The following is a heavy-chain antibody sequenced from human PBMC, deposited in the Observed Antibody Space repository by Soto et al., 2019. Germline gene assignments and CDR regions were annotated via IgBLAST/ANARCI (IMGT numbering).Heavy chain of an antibody. J-gene: IGHJ4*02. CDR1: GFTFSSYS. CDR2: ISSSSSYI. CDR3: ARERKAAAGTRSFDY. Sequence: CGSLRLSCAASGFTFSSYSMNWVRQAPGKGLEWVSSISSSSSYIYYADSVKGRFTISRDNAKNSLYLQMNSLRAEDTAVYYCARERKAAAGTRSFDYWGQGTMVTVSS. V-gene: IGHV3-21*01. D-gene: IGHD6-13*01.